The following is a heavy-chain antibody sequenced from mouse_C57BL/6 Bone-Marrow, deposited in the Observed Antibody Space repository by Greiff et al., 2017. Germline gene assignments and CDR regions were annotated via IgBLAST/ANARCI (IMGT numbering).Heavy chain of an antibody. V-gene: IGHV3-5*01. D-gene: IGHD2-5*01. CDR2: IYYSGTI. J-gene: IGHJ1*03. CDR3: AREGDSNYWYFDV. Sequence: VQLKQSGPGLVKPSQTVFLTCTVTGISITTGNYRWSWIRQFPGNKLEWIGYIYYSGTITYNPSLTSRTTITRDTPKNQFFLEMNSLTAEDTATYYCAREGDSNYWYFDVWGTGTTVTVSS. CDR1: GISITTGNYR.